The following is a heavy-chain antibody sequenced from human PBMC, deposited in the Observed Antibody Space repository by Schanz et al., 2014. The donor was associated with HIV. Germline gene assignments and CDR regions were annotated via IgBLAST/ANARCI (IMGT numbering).Heavy chain of an antibody. CDR3: ARGIRQSRRDCRSPNCNTGWFDP. CDR2: INHSGST. Sequence: RLQLQESGPGLVKPSETLSLTCTVSGGSISDTSYFWGWIRQPPGKGLEWMGEINHSGSTNYTPSLKSRVTISVDTSKKHVSLTLDSVTAADTAVYYCARGIRQSRRDCRSPNCNTGWFDPWGQGTLVTVSS. J-gene: IGHJ5*02. D-gene: IGHD2-2*02. V-gene: IGHV4-39*06. CDR1: GGSISDTSYF.